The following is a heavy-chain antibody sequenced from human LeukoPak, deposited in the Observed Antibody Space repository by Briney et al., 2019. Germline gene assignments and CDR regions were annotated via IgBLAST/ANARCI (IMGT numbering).Heavy chain of an antibody. V-gene: IGHV3-66*01. J-gene: IGHJ5*02. Sequence: HPAGSLRLSCAVSGFTVSSTYMSWGRQAPGKGLEWVSIIHGSGSTYYAECVEGRFTISRDTSNTTPYIQKNSLRAEDTAVYYCARDPVSSSWYCSFDPWGQGTLVSVSS. CDR3: ARDPVSSSWYCSFDP. D-gene: IGHD6-13*01. CDR1: GFTVSSTY. CDR2: IHGSGST.